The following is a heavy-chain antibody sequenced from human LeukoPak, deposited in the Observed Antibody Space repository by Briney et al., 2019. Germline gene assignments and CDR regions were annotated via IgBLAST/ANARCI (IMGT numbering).Heavy chain of an antibody. CDR2: IYSSGST. Sequence: SETLSLTCTVSGPSVSGSPYYWGWIRQPPGKGLEWIGSIYSSGSTYYNTSLQSRVTISIETSKNQISLRLKSVTAADTVMYYCAKSGGYGLIDYWGQGTLVTVSS. V-gene: IGHV4-39*01. CDR3: AKSGGYGLIDY. D-gene: IGHD1-26*01. CDR1: GPSVSGSPYY. J-gene: IGHJ4*02.